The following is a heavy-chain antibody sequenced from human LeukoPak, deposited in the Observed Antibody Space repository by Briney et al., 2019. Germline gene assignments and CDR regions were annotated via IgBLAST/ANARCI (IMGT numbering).Heavy chain of an antibody. J-gene: IGHJ4*02. CDR2: MNPNSGDT. CDR3: TRGSSGRRDN. V-gene: IGHV1-8*01. D-gene: IGHD6-19*01. Sequence: ASVKVSCKASGYTFTSCDINWVRQATGQGLEWMGWMNPNSGDTGYGQSFQGRITMTRDISIGTAYMELSNLTSEDTAIYYCTRGSSGRRDNWGQGTLVTVS. CDR1: GYTFTSCD.